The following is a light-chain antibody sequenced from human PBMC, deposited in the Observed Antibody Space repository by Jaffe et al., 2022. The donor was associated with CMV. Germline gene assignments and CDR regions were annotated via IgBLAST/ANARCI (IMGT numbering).Light chain of an antibody. CDR3: QTWGTGIQV. CDR1: SGHSSYA. CDR2: VNSDGSH. V-gene: IGLV4-69*01. Sequence: QLVLTQSPSASASLGASVKLTCTLSSGHSSYAIAWHQQQPDKGPRYLMKVNSDGSHSKGDGIPDRFSGSSSGAERYLTISSLQSEDEADYYCQTWGTGIQVFGGGTKLIVL. J-gene: IGLJ2*01.